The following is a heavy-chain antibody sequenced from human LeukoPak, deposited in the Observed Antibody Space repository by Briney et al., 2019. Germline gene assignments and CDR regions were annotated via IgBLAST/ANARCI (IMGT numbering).Heavy chain of an antibody. CDR3: ARDRSHDYYYYGMDV. V-gene: IGHV4-59*01. Sequence: PSETLSLTCTVSGGSISSYYWSWIRQPPGKVLEWIGYIYYSGSTNYNPSLKSRVTISVDTSKNQFSLKLSSVTAADTAVYYCARDRSHDYYYYGMDVWGQGTTVTVSS. J-gene: IGHJ6*02. CDR1: GGSISSYY. CDR2: IYYSGST.